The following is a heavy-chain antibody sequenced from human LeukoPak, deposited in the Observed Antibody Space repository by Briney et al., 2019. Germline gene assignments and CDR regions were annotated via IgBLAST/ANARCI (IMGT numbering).Heavy chain of an antibody. J-gene: IGHJ4*02. CDR2: INHSGST. CDR3: ARGKKYCSSTSCYHFDY. D-gene: IGHD2-2*01. V-gene: IGHV4-34*01. CDR1: GGSFSGYY. Sequence: SETLSLTCAVYGGSFSGYYWSWLRQPPGKGLEWIGEINHSGSTNYNPSLKSRVTISVDTSKNQFSLKLSSVTAADTAVYYCARGKKYCSSTSCYHFDYWGQGTLVTVSS.